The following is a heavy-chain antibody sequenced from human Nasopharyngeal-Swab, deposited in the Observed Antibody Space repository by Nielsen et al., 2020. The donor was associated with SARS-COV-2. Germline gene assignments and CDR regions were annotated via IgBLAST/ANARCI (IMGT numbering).Heavy chain of an antibody. D-gene: IGHD5-24*01. CDR2: INTNTGNP. CDR3: ARFHSNGCYDY. V-gene: IGHV7-4-1*02. CDR1: GYIFSNYA. J-gene: IGHJ4*02. Sequence: ASVKVSCKASGYIFSNYAINWVRQAPGQGLEWMGWINTNTGNPTFARGFTRQVVFSLDTSVSTAYLQISSLKAEDTAVYYCARFHSNGCYDYWGQGTLVTVSS.